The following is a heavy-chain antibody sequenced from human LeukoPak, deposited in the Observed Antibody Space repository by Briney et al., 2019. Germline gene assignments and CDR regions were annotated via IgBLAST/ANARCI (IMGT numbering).Heavy chain of an antibody. J-gene: IGHJ6*03. Sequence: SVKVSCKTPGGTFSSYGISWIRQAPGQGLEWMGGLIPIFGKPNYAQKFQGRVTITADESTSTAYMELSSLRSEDTAVYYCAREGGILGYYYMDVWGKGTTVTISS. CDR3: AREGGILGYYYMDV. D-gene: IGHD2-15*01. CDR2: LIPIFGKP. CDR1: GGTFSSYG. V-gene: IGHV1-69*01.